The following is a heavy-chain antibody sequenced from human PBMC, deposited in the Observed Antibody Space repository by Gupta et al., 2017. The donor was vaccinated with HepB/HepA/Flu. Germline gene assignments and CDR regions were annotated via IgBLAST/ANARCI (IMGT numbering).Heavy chain of an antibody. CDR2: IKSKTDGGTT. Sequence: EVQLVESGGGLVKPGGSLRLSCEASGLPLSNPWMSGVGQAPGKGLEWVGRIKSKTDGGTTDYAAPVKGRFTISRDDSKNTLYLQMNSLKTEDTAVYYCTTSYYYDSSGYSPHFDYWGQGTLVTVSS. D-gene: IGHD3-22*01. CDR3: TTSYYYDSSGYSPHFDY. V-gene: IGHV3-15*01. CDR1: GLPLSNPW. J-gene: IGHJ4*02.